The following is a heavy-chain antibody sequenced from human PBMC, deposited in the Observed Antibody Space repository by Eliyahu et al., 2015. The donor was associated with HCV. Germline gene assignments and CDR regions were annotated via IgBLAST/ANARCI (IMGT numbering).Heavy chain of an antibody. J-gene: IGHJ4*02. CDR1: GGSILSSXYY. Sequence: QLQLQESGPGLVKPSETLSLTCTVSGGSILSSXYYWGWTRQPPGKGLEWIGSINYSGSTYYNPSLKSRVTISVDTSKNQFSLKLNSVTAADTAVYYCARRGSGMRPTHLDYWGQGTLVTVSS. CDR3: ARRGSGMRPTHLDY. CDR2: INYSGST. V-gene: IGHV4-39*01. D-gene: IGHD3-10*01.